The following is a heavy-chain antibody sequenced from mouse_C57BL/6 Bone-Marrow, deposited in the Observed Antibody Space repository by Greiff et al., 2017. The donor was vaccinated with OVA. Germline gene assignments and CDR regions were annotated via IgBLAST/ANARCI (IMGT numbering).Heavy chain of an antibody. CDR1: GFTFSDYY. D-gene: IGHD1-1*01. J-gene: IGHJ4*01. V-gene: IGHV5-12*01. Sequence: EVKLMESGGGLVQPGGSLKLSCAASGFTFSDYYMYWVRQTPEKRLEWVAYISNGGGSTYYPDTVKGRFTISRDNAKNTLYLQMSRLKSEDTAMYYCARRGYYYGPFYAMDYWGQGTSVTVSS. CDR3: ARRGYYYGPFYAMDY. CDR2: ISNGGGST.